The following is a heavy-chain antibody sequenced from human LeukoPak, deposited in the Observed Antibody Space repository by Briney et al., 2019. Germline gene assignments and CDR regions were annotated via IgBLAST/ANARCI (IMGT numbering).Heavy chain of an antibody. CDR3: ATYGGDSVSYYYHMDV. V-gene: IGHV4-61*08. CDR1: GGSISSGDDY. D-gene: IGHD2-21*02. J-gene: IGHJ6*03. Sequence: SETLSLTCTVSGGSISSGDDYWSWIRQPPGKGLEWIGHISYSGNSYYNPSLKSRLTISVDTSKNQFSLKLSSVTAADTAVYYCATYGGDSVSYYYHMDVWGTGTTVTVSS. CDR2: ISYSGNS.